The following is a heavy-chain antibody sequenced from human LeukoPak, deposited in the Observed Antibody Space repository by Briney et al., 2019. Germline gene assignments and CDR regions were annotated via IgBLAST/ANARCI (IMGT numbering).Heavy chain of an antibody. CDR3: ARALAHGPAAGTGDY. D-gene: IGHD6-13*01. J-gene: IGHJ4*02. V-gene: IGHV4-30-4*08. CDR2: IYHSGST. Sequence: PSETLSLTCTVSGGSISSGDYYWSWIRQPPGKGLEWIGYIYHSGSTYYNPSLKSRVTISVDRSKNQFSLKLSSVTAADTAVYYCARALAHGPAAGTGDYWGQGTLVTVSS. CDR1: GGSISSGDYY.